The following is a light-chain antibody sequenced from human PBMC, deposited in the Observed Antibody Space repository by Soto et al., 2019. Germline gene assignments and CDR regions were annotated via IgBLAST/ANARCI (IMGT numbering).Light chain of an antibody. V-gene: IGKV1-17*01. CDR3: LQHNNCPRT. J-gene: IGKJ1*01. CDR1: QGIRND. CDR2: AAS. Sequence: DIQMTQSPSLSASVGDRVTITCRASQGIRNDLAWYQQKPGKAPKRLIYAASNLQSGVPSRFSGSGSGTEFTLTISSLQPEDFATYYCLQHNNCPRTFGQGTKVEIK.